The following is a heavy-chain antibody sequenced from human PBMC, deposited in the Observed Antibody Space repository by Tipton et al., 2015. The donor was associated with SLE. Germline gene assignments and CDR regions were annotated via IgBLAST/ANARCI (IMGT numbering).Heavy chain of an antibody. CDR3: ARSFWQQLALDY. D-gene: IGHD6-13*01. V-gene: IGHV4-31*03. CDR2: IYYSGST. CDR1: GGSISSGGYY. J-gene: IGHJ4*02. Sequence: TLSLTCTVSGGSISSGGYYWSWIRQHPGKGLEWIGYIYYSGSTYYNPSLKSRVTISVDTSKNQFSLKLSSVTAADTAVYYCARSFWQQLALDYWGQGTLVTVSA.